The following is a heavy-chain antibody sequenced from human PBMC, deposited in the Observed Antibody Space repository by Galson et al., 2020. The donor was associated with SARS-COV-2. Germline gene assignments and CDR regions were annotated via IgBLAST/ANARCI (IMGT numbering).Heavy chain of an antibody. CDR3: ARSFGGSGWFYFDF. J-gene: IGHJ4*02. CDR2: SCGT. Sequence: ASVKVSCTSSGFTFSGSYIHLVRQAPGRGLEWMGWSCGTHYAQKFQGRVTMTGDTAISTGYMELSSLRSDDTAVYYCARSFGGSGWFYFDFWGQGTPVTVSS. CDR1: GFTFSGSY. V-gene: IGHV1-2*02. D-gene: IGHD6-19*01.